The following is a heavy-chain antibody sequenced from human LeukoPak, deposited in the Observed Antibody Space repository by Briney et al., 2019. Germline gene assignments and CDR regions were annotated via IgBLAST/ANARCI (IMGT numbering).Heavy chain of an antibody. V-gene: IGHV3-23*01. CDR1: GFTSSSYA. Sequence: GGSLRLSCAASGFTSSSYAMSWVRQAPGKGLEWVSSVSTSGGSTYNVDSVKGRFTISRDNSKNTLYLQMNSLRAEDTALYYCVCYDNAAEYFHYWGQGTLVTVSS. J-gene: IGHJ1*01. CDR3: VCYDNAAEYFHY. D-gene: IGHD3-22*01. CDR2: VSTSGGST.